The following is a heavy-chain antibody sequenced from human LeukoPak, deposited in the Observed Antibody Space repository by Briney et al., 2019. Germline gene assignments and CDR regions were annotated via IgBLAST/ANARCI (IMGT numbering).Heavy chain of an antibody. D-gene: IGHD2-2*01. CDR2: IYYSGST. CDR1: GGSISSYY. Sequence: SETLSLTCTVSGGSISSYYWSWIRQPPGKGLEWIGYIYYSGSTNYNPSLKGRVTISVDTSKNQFSLKLSSVTAADTAVYYCARDSCSSTSCRNWFDPWGQGTLVTVSS. V-gene: IGHV4-59*01. CDR3: ARDSCSSTSCRNWFDP. J-gene: IGHJ5*02.